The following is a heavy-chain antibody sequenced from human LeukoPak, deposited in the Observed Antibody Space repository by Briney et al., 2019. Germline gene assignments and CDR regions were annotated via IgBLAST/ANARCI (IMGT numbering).Heavy chain of an antibody. CDR3: ARLAEHGSYFDY. V-gene: IGHV4-39*01. J-gene: IGHJ4*02. D-gene: IGHD1-14*01. CDR1: GGSISSSSYY. Sequence: PSETLSLTCTVSGGSISSSSYYWGWIRQPPGKGLEWIGSIYYSGSTYYNPSLKSRVTISVDTSKNQFSLKLSSVTAADTAVYYCARLAEHGSYFDYWGQGTLVTVSS. CDR2: IYYSGST.